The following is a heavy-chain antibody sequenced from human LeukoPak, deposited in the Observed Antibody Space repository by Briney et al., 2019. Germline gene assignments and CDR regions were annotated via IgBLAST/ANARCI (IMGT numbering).Heavy chain of an antibody. Sequence: PGGSLRLSCAASGFTFSSYAMSWVRQAPGKGLEWVAVISCGGSNKYYADSVKGRFTISRDNSKNTLYLQMNSLRAEDTAVYYCARRGYWGQGTLVTVSS. CDR1: GFTFSSYA. J-gene: IGHJ4*02. CDR2: ISCGGSNK. V-gene: IGHV3-30-3*01. CDR3: ARRGY.